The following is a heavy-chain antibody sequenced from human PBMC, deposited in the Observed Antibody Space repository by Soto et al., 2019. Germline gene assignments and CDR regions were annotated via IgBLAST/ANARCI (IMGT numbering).Heavy chain of an antibody. CDR1: GFTFSTHS. Sequence: PGGSLRLSCAASGFTFSTHSMHWVRHVPGKGLEWVSSISTSSTYIDYADSVKGRFTISRDNAKNSLLLQMSSLRAVDTSVYFCATSLVISGTHYFDTWGRGALVTVSS. CDR2: ISTSSTYI. J-gene: IGHJ4*02. V-gene: IGHV3-21*01. CDR3: ATSLVISGTHYFDT. D-gene: IGHD3-3*01.